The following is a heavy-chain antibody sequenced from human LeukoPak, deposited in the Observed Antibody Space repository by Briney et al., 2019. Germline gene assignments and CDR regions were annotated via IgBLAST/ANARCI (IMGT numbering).Heavy chain of an antibody. CDR2: ISYDGSNK. D-gene: IGHD6-19*01. Sequence: EPGRSLRLSCAASGFTFSSYAMHWVRQAPGKGLEWVAVISYDGSNKYYADSVKGRFTISRDNSKNTLYLQMNSLRAEDTAVYYCARGVGSASYYYYGMDVWGQGATVTASS. CDR1: GFTFSSYA. CDR3: ARGVGSASYYYYGMDV. J-gene: IGHJ6*02. V-gene: IGHV3-30-3*01.